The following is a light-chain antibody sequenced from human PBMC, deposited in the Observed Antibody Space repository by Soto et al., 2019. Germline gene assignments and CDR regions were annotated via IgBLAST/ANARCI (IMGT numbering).Light chain of an antibody. CDR1: QSVSRY. CDR2: DAS. V-gene: IGKV3-11*01. Sequence: EIVLTQSPATLSLSPGERATLSCRASQSVSRYLAWYQQKPGQAPRLLIYDASNRATGIPARFSGSGSGTDFTLTISSLEPEDFAVYYCQQRSNWPPITFGQGTDWRL. CDR3: QQRSNWPPIT. J-gene: IGKJ5*01.